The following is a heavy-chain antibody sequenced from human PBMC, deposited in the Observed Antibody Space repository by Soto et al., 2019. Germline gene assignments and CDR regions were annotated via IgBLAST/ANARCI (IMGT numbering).Heavy chain of an antibody. V-gene: IGHV3-30*18. Sequence: PGGSLRLSCAASGFTFSSYGMHWVRQAPGKGLEWVAVIYDGSNTYYADSVKGRFTISRDNSKNTLYLQMNSLRAEDTAVYYCAKVFDSYCSGGNCYSGYLQQWSQGTLVTVSS. CDR2: IYDGSNT. D-gene: IGHD2-15*01. CDR3: AKVFDSYCSGGNCYSGYLQQ. J-gene: IGHJ1*01. CDR1: GFTFSSYG.